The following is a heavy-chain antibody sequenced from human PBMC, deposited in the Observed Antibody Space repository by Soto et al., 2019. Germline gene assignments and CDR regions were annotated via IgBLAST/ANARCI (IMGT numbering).Heavy chain of an antibody. V-gene: IGHV1-69*12. CDR1: GGSLSNYG. CDR2: IIPVFGTP. J-gene: IGHJ6*02. Sequence: QVQLVQSGAEVKKPGPSVKVSCKASGGSLSNYGISWVRQAPGQGLEWMGAIIPVFGTPNYAQKFQDRVTITADESTTTVYMEVRSLTSEDTAVYYCARGDATKIVVTTYYGMDVWGQGTTVTVSS. CDR3: ARGDATKIVVTTYYGMDV. D-gene: IGHD3-22*01.